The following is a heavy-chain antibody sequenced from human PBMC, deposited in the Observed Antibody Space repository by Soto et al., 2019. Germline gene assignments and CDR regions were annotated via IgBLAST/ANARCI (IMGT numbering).Heavy chain of an antibody. Sequence: PSETLSLTCTVSGGSISSGDYYWSWIRQPPGKGLEWIGYIYYSGSTYYNPSLKSRVTISVDTSKNQFSLKLSSVTAADTAVYYCARRYSSGWYGFYFDYWGQGTLVTVSS. J-gene: IGHJ4*02. D-gene: IGHD6-19*01. CDR2: IYYSGST. V-gene: IGHV4-30-4*01. CDR1: GGSISSGDYY. CDR3: ARRYSSGWYGFYFDY.